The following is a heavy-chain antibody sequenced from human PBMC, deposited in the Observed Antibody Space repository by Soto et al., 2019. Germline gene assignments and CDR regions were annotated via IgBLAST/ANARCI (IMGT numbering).Heavy chain of an antibody. CDR1: GFAFSSYA. V-gene: IGHV3-49*03. Sequence: PGGSLRLSCAASGFAFSSYAMSWFRQAPGKGLEWVGFIRYKAYGGTTEYAASVKGRFTISRDDSKSIAYLQMNSLKTEDTAVYYWASRNGPGEADSFDIWGQGTMVT. CDR2: IRYKAYGGTT. D-gene: IGHD3-10*01. CDR3: ASRNGPGEADSFDI. J-gene: IGHJ3*02.